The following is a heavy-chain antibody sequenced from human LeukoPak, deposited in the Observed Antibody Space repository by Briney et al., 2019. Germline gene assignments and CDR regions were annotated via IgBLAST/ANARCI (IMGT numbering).Heavy chain of an antibody. CDR2: IYYSGST. V-gene: IGHV4-30-4*01. CDR3: ARTWFGELFNWFDP. Sequence: SETLSLTCTVSGGSISSGDYYWSWIRQPPGKGLEWIGYIYYSGSTYYNPSLKSRVTISVDTSKNQFSLKLSSVTAADTAVYYCARTWFGELFNWFDPWGQGTLVTVSS. CDR1: GGSISSGDYY. J-gene: IGHJ5*02. D-gene: IGHD3-10*01.